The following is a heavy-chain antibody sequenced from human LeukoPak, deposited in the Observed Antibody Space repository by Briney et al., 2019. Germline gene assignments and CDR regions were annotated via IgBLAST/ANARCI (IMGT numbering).Heavy chain of an antibody. Sequence: GGSLQISCKGSGYIFTSYWIAWVRQVPGKGLEWMGIIYPGDSDTRYSPSFQGQVTISADKSISTAYLQWSSLKASDTAMYYCARRSGSFQGDYNFDYWGQGTLVTVSS. V-gene: IGHV5-51*01. CDR3: ARRSGSFQGDYNFDY. J-gene: IGHJ4*02. CDR2: IYPGDSDT. CDR1: GYIFTSYW. D-gene: IGHD1-26*01.